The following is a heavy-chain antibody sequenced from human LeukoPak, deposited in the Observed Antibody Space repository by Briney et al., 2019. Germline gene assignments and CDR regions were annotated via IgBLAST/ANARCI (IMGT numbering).Heavy chain of an antibody. CDR1: GGSISSYY. CDR3: ARRTYYYDSSDHFDY. D-gene: IGHD3-22*01. Sequence: PSETLSLTCSVSGGSISSYYWSWIRRPPGKGLEWIGDIYYSGSTNYNPSLKSRVTISIDTSRNQFSLQLSSVSAADTAVYYCARRTYYYDSSDHFDYWGQGTLVTVSS. V-gene: IGHV4-59*08. J-gene: IGHJ4*02. CDR2: IYYSGST.